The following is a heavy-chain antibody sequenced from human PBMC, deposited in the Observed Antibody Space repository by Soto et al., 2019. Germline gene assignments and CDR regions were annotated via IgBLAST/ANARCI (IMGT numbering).Heavy chain of an antibody. CDR1: GFTFSSYD. J-gene: IGHJ3*02. CDR3: ARAKGGEGAFDI. Sequence: EVQLVESGGGLVQPGGSLRLSCAASGFTFSSYDMHWVRQATGKGLEWVSAIGTAGDTYYPGSVKGRFTISRENAKNSLYLQMNSLRAGDTAVYYCARAKGGEGAFDIWGQGTMVTVSS. D-gene: IGHD3-16*01. V-gene: IGHV3-13*01. CDR2: IGTAGDT.